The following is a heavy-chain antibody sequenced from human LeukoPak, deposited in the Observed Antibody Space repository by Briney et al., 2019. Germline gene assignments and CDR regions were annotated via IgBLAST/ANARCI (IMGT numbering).Heavy chain of an antibody. V-gene: IGHV4-34*01. CDR3: AWGPRAPNGVLPWYFDL. Sequence: SDTLSLTCAVYTGSFSGYFWTWIRQPPGKGLEWIGEINHSGGTNYNPFLKSRITISTDPSTNQFSLKVTSVTAADTAVYYCAWGPRAPNGVLPWYFDLWGRGNLVVVLS. J-gene: IGHJ2*01. D-gene: IGHD4-17*01. CDR2: INHSGGT. CDR1: TGSFSGYF.